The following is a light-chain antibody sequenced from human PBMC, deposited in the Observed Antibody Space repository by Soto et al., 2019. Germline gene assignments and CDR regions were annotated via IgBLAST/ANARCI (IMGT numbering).Light chain of an antibody. CDR3: QKYKNALFT. CDR1: QGINNY. J-gene: IGKJ3*01. V-gene: IGKV1-27*01. Sequence: DIQMTQSPSSLSASVGDRVTITCRASQGINNYLAWYQQKPGKVPKLLIYATSTLHSGVPSRFSGSGSGTDFTLTISSLQAEDVATYYCQKYKNALFTFGPGTKVDIK. CDR2: ATS.